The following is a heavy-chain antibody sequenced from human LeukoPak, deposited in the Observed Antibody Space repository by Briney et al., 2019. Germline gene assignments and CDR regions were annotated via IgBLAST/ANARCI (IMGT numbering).Heavy chain of an antibody. V-gene: IGHV1-2*02. Sequence: ASVKVSCKASGYTFTGYYMHWVRQAPGQGLEWMGWINPNSGGTNYAQKFQGRVTMTRDTSISTAYMELSSLRSEDTAVYYCAREVQEAAGLRPPTGDYYYYYMDVWGKGTTVTVSS. D-gene: IGHD6-13*01. CDR2: INPNSGGT. J-gene: IGHJ6*03. CDR1: GYTFTGYY. CDR3: AREVQEAAGLRPPTGDYYYYYMDV.